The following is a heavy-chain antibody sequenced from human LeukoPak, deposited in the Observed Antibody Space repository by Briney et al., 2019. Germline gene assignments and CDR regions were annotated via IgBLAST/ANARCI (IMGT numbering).Heavy chain of an antibody. V-gene: IGHV5-51*01. CDR3: ARPGYCSSTSCSAFDY. Sequence: GESLKISCQVSGYTFTTYWIVWVRQMPGKGLEWMGIIYPGDSDTRYSPSFQGQVTISADKSISTAYLQWSSLKASDTAMYYCARPGYCSSTSCSAFDYWGQGTLVTVSS. J-gene: IGHJ4*02. CDR1: GYTFTTYW. CDR2: IYPGDSDT. D-gene: IGHD2-2*01.